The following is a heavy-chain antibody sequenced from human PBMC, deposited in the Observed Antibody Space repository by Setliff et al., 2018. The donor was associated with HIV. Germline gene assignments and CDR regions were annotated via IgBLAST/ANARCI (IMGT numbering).Heavy chain of an antibody. CDR2: SIPIYGTP. CDR1: GGSFTSFA. V-gene: IGHV1-69*05. D-gene: IGHD3-10*01. Sequence: SVKVSCKASGGSFTSFAISRVRQAPGQGLEWMGGSIPIYGTPNYAQKFQGRITISTDASTSTAYMELNSLRSEDTAVYYCARNDASGSYYRLDYWGQGTLVTVSS. CDR3: ARNDASGSYYRLDY. J-gene: IGHJ4*02.